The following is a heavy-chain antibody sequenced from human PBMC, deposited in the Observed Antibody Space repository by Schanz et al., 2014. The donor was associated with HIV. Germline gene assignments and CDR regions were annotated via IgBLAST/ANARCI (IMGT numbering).Heavy chain of an antibody. CDR1: GYTFSSYD. D-gene: IGHD6-6*01. J-gene: IGHJ5*02. V-gene: IGHV1-8*01. CDR2: MNPNSGHT. Sequence: QVQLVQSGAEVKNPGASVKVSCKASGYTFSSYDINWVRQATGQGLEWMGWMNPNSGHTGYAQKFQGRVDMTRTTSISTAYMELRGLTSEDPAVYFCARARAKIEGRPVGNWFDPWGQGTLVTVSS. CDR3: ARARAKIEGRPVGNWFDP.